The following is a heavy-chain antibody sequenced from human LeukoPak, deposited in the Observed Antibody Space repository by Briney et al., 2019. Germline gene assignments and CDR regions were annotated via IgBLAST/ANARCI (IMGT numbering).Heavy chain of an antibody. CDR1: GDSISSDKW. D-gene: IGHD6-19*01. V-gene: IGHV4-4*02. J-gene: IGHJ4*02. Sequence: PSGTLSLTCAVSGDSISSDKWWSWVRQPPGKGLEYIGEFHHSVSTNYNPSLKSRLTISVDKSKNQFSLKLSSVTAADTAVYYCACHSGWSGPSEWGQGTLVTVSS. CDR2: FHHSVST. CDR3: ACHSGWSGPSE.